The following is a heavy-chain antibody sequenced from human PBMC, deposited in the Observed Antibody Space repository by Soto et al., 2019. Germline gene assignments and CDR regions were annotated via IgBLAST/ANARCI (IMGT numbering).Heavy chain of an antibody. V-gene: IGHV1-2*04. D-gene: IGHD6-19*01. J-gene: IGHJ1*01. CDR1: GYTFTAYY. Sequence: VASVKVSCKASGYTFTAYYIHWVRQAPGQGLEWMGWINSNSGGSKYAQKFQGWVTMTRDTSISTAYMEVTRLKSDDTAVYYCARSSGGTAYSSGWYLGESFQHWGQGTLVTVSS. CDR3: ARSSGGTAYSSGWYLGESFQH. CDR2: INSNSGGS.